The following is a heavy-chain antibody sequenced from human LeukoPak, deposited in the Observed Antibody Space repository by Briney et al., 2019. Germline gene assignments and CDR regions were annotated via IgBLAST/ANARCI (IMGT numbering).Heavy chain of an antibody. CDR2: ISYDGSNK. J-gene: IGHJ4*02. Sequence: PGGSLRLSCAASGFTFSSYGMHWVRQAPGKGLEWVAVISYDGSNKYYADSVKGRFTISRDNSKNTLYLQMNSLRAEDTAVYYCAKVNGWFGQLWYYFDYWGQGTLVTVSS. D-gene: IGHD3-10*01. V-gene: IGHV3-30*18. CDR1: GFTFSSYG. CDR3: AKVNGWFGQLWYYFDY.